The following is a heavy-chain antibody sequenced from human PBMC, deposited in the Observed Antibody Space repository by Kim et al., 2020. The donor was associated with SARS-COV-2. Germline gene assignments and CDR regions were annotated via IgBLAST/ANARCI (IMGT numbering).Heavy chain of an antibody. CDR1: GFTFSDYY. Sequence: GGSLRLSCAASGFTFSDYYMNWIRQAPGKGLEWVAYISSSSRSYINYADSVKGRFTISRDNARNSLYLEMNSLRAEDTAVYYCARGAVCNSASCFGVSFGIGHWGRGTLVTVSS. J-gene: IGHJ4*02. CDR3: ARGAVCNSASCFGVSFGIGH. V-gene: IGHV3-11*06. D-gene: IGHD2-2*01. CDR2: ISSSSRSYI.